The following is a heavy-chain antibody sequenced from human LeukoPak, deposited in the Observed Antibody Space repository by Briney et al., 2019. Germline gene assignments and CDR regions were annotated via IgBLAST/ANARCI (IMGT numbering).Heavy chain of an antibody. CDR2: IIPIFGTA. CDR1: GGTFSSYA. J-gene: IGHJ6*03. CDR3: ARGWDDKYFLTGYNYYYYYMDV. D-gene: IGHD3/OR15-3a*01. V-gene: IGHV1-69*05. Sequence: GASVKVSCKASGGTFSSYAISWVRQAPGQGLEWMGGIIPIFGTANYAQKFQGRVTITTDESTSTAYMELSSLRSEDTAVYYCARGWDDKYFLTGYNYYYYYMDVWGKGTTVTVSS.